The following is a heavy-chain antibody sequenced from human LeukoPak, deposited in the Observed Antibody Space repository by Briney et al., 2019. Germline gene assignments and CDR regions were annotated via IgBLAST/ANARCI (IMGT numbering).Heavy chain of an antibody. V-gene: IGHV1-2*04. CDR1: GYTFTGYY. D-gene: IGHD1-26*01. CDR3: AREGTGSGSYSFDY. J-gene: IGHJ4*02. CDR2: INPNSGGT. Sequence: ASVKVSCKASGYTFTGYYMHWVRQAPGQGLEWMGWINPNSGGTNYAQKFQGWVTMTRDTSISTAYMELSRLRSDDTAVYYCAREGTGSGSYSFDYWGQGTLVTVSS.